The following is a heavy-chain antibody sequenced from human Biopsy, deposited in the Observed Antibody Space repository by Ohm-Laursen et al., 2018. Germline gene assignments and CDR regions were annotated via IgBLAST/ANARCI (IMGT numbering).Heavy chain of an antibody. CDR2: IYDRGSTA. J-gene: IGHJ4*02. CDR1: GDSVSSGSFY. Sequence: PPGTLSLTCTASGDSVSSGSFYWTWIRQPPGQGLEYIGYIYDRGSTANYNPSLESRVTMSVDMPKNQFSLKLSSVTAADTAIYYCARGMRSSGWPYFDSWGQGTLVTVSS. D-gene: IGHD6-19*01. CDR3: ARGMRSSGWPYFDS. V-gene: IGHV4-61*01.